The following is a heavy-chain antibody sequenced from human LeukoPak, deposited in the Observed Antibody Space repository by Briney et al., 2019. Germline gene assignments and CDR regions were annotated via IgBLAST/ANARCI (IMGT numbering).Heavy chain of an antibody. V-gene: IGHV1-8*03. CDR3: ARVDGSPDY. J-gene: IGHJ4*02. CDR2: MNPSSGYT. CDR1: GYTFTSLD. D-gene: IGHD3-22*01. Sequence: ASVKVSCKASGYTFTSLDISWVRQAPGQGLEWMGWMNPSSGYTGYAQQFQGRVTFTRSTSISTAYMEVSSLRSEDTAVYYCARVDGSPDYWGQGTLVTVSS.